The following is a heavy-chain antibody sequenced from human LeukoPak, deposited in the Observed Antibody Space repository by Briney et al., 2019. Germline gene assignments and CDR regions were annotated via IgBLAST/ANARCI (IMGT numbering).Heavy chain of an antibody. CDR1: GYTFTGYY. Sequence: ASVKVSCKASGYTFTGYYMHWVRQAPGQGLEWMGWINSNTGGTDFAQKFQGRVTMTRDTSISTAYMELSTLTSDDTAVYYCARDREGEGYFDYWGQGTLVTVSS. CDR3: ARDREGEGYFDY. CDR2: INSNTGGT. V-gene: IGHV1-2*02. J-gene: IGHJ4*02. D-gene: IGHD1-26*01.